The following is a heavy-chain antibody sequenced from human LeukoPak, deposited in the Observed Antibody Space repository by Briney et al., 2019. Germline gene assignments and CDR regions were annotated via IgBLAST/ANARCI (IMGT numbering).Heavy chain of an antibody. J-gene: IGHJ4*02. CDR3: ASLSADYYDSSGYYRGTDY. CDR2: IYYSGST. CDR1: GGSISSYY. Sequence: SETLSLTCTVSGGSISSYYWSWIRQPPGKGLEWIGYIYYSGSTNYNPSLKSRVTISVDTSKNQFSLKLSSVTAADTAVYYCASLSADYYDSSGYYRGTDYWGQGTLVTVSS. V-gene: IGHV4-59*01. D-gene: IGHD3-22*01.